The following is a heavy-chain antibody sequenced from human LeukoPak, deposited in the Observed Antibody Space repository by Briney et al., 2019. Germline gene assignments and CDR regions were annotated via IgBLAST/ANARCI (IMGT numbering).Heavy chain of an antibody. Sequence: GESLKISCKGSGYSFTSYWIGWVRQMPGKGLEWLGMTYPGDSDTRYSPSFQGQVTISADKSISTAYLQWSSLKASDTAMYYCARHLSPDGFDIWGQGTMVTVSS. J-gene: IGHJ3*02. CDR1: GYSFTSYW. CDR3: ARHLSPDGFDI. D-gene: IGHD2/OR15-2a*01. CDR2: TYPGDSDT. V-gene: IGHV5-51*01.